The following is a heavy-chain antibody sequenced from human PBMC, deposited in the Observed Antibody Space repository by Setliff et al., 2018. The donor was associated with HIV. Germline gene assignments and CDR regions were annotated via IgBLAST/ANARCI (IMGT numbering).Heavy chain of an antibody. CDR2: IYNSGTN. D-gene: IGHD2-8*01. Sequence: SETLSLTCAVSGYSISRGYYWGWIRQTPGKGLAWIGNIYNSGTNYYNLALESRVSISIDTSKNKFPLKLSSVTAADTAVYYCASGPYCSNGVCRDWVWFLDYWGQGKVVTVSS. CDR3: ASGPYCSNGVCRDWVWFLDY. CDR1: GYSISRGYY. J-gene: IGHJ4*02. V-gene: IGHV4-38-2*01.